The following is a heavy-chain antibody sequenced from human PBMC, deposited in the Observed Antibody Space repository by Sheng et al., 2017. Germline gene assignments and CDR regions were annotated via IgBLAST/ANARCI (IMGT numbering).Heavy chain of an antibody. D-gene: IGHD3-3*01. CDR2: IYSSGST. V-gene: IGHV4-39*07. Sequence: QLHLQESGPGLVKPFGDPCPLTCSVSGASMSTSAYYWGWIRQAPGKGLEWIGSIYSSGSTFYSPSSQESCLHVLNTSARQFSLTLTSVTAADTAVYFCARVLEYGDYVDYWGQGTRVAVSS. CDR1: GASMSTSAYY. J-gene: IGHJ4*02. CDR3: ARVLEYGDYVDY.